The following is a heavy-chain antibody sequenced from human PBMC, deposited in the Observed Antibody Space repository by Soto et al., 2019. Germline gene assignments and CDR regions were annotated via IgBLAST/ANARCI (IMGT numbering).Heavy chain of an antibody. Sequence: QVQLVQSGAEVKKPGSSVKVSCKASGGTFSSYTISWVRQAPGQGLEWMGRIIPILGIANYAQKFQGRVTITEDKSTSTAYMELSSLRSEDTAVYYCARWAIEMLDINYYYGMDVWGQGTTVTVSS. CDR2: IIPILGIA. V-gene: IGHV1-69*02. D-gene: IGHD2-2*03. CDR3: ARWAIEMLDINYYYGMDV. J-gene: IGHJ6*02. CDR1: GGTFSSYT.